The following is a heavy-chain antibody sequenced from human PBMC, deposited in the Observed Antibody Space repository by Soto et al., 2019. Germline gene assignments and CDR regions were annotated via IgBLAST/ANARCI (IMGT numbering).Heavy chain of an antibody. D-gene: IGHD3-10*01. V-gene: IGHV3-30*18. Sequence: QVQLVESGGGVVQPGRSVRLSCAASGFTFSDYGMHWVRQAPGKGLEWVAIISYDGTNKYYADSLKGRFTISRDKSNNTLFLQMNSLRPEDTAVYYCVKPGGGSWFEAFDIWGQGTLVSVSA. CDR3: VKPGGGSWFEAFDI. CDR1: GFTFSDYG. J-gene: IGHJ3*02. CDR2: ISYDGTNK.